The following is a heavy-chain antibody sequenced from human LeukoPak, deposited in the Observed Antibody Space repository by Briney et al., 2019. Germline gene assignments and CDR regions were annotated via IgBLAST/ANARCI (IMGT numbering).Heavy chain of an antibody. CDR2: INPNSGGT. CDR1: GYTFTGCY. J-gene: IGHJ6*02. Sequence: ASVKVSCKASGYTFTGCYMHWVRQAPGQGLEWMGWINPNSGGTNYAQKFQGRVTMTRDTSISTAYMELSRLRSDDTAVYYCAKPYYYDSSGYYYYYYYGMDVWGQGTTVTVSS. D-gene: IGHD3-22*01. CDR3: AKPYYYDSSGYYYYYYYGMDV. V-gene: IGHV1-2*02.